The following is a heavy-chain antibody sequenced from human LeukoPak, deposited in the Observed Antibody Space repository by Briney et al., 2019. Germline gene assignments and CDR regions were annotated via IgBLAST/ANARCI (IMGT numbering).Heavy chain of an antibody. CDR1: GFTFSSYS. J-gene: IGHJ4*02. V-gene: IGHV3-48*02. D-gene: IGHD1-26*01. CDR2: IISSGSAI. CDR3: ARVEGALPYFDY. Sequence: GGSLRLSCAASGFTFSSYSMNWVRQAPGKGPEWVSSIISSGSAIYYADSVKGRFTISRDNTKNSLYLQMNSLRDEDTAVYYCARVEGALPYFDYWGQGSLVTVSS.